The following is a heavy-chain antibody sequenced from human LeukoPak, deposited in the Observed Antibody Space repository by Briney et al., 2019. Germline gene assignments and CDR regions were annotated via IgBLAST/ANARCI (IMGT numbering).Heavy chain of an antibody. CDR3: TRALHYGHH. CDR1: GFTFSSYG. CDR2: IWCDGSNK. J-gene: IGHJ5*02. Sequence: GRSLRLSCAASGFTFSSYGMHWVRQAPGKGLEWVAVIWCDGSNKYYADSVKGRYTISRDNSKNTLYLQMNSLRAENTAVYYCTRALHYGHHWGQGTLVSVPS. D-gene: IGHD4-17*01. V-gene: IGHV3-33*01.